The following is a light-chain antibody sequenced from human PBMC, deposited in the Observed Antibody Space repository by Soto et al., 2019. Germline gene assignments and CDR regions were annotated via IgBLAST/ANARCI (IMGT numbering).Light chain of an antibody. J-gene: IGKJ3*01. Sequence: EIVMTQSPATLSVSPGDRATLSCRASQSIGSNLAWYQQKPGQAPRVLIYDASTRVSGIPASFSASGSGTEFTLTISSLQSEDFAVYYCQQYSNWPFTFGPGTRLDIK. V-gene: IGKV3-15*01. CDR3: QQYSNWPFT. CDR1: QSIGSN. CDR2: DAS.